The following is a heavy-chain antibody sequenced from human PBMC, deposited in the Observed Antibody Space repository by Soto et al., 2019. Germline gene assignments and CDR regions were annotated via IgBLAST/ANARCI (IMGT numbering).Heavy chain of an antibody. J-gene: IGHJ3*02. D-gene: IGHD1-26*01. CDR3: AKRAHYGSYLDALDI. V-gene: IGHV4-39*01. CDR2: IYYSGGT. CDR1: DGYIISRTCY. Sequence: PSQTNSLTSTVSDGYIISRTCYWSFISQPPGKGLECIGSIYYSGGTYYNPSLQSRVTISVDTSKNQFSLKLSSVTAADTAVYYCAKRAHYGSYLDALDIWAQATMLTVSS.